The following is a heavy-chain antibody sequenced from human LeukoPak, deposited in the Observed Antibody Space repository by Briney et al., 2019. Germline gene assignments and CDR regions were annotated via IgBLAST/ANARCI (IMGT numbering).Heavy chain of an antibody. J-gene: IGHJ5*02. V-gene: IGHV1-69*01. CDR2: IIPIFGTA. CDR3: ARDPASIAVAGNDWFDP. D-gene: IGHD6-19*01. CDR1: GGTFSSYA. Sequence: SVKVSCEASGGTFSSYAISWVRQAPGQGLEWMGGIIPIFGTANYAQKFQGRVTITADESTSTAYMELSSLRSEDTAVYYCARDPASIAVAGNDWFDPWGQGTLVTVSS.